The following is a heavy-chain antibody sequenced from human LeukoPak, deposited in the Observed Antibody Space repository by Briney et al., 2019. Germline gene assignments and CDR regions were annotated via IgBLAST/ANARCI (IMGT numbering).Heavy chain of an antibody. J-gene: IGHJ4*02. CDR3: ARAPSGSYYPYFDY. Sequence: GGSLRLSCAASGFTFSTYSMNWVRQAPGKGLEWVSSISSSSSYIYYVDSVKGRFTISRDNAKNSLYLQMNSLRAEDTAVYYCARAPSGSYYPYFDYWGQGTLVTVSS. D-gene: IGHD1-26*01. CDR2: ISSSSSYI. CDR1: GFTFSTYS. V-gene: IGHV3-21*01.